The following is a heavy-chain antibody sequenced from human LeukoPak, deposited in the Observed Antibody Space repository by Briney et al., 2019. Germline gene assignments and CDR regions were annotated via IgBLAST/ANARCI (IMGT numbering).Heavy chain of an antibody. V-gene: IGHV3-74*01. D-gene: IGHD2-8*01. CDR3: ARDRHQYVDWFDP. J-gene: IGHJ5*02. CDR1: GFTFSSYW. Sequence: GGSLRLSCAASGFTFSSYWMHWVRQAPGKGLVWVSRINSDGSSTSYADSVKGRFTISRDNAKNTLYLQMTSLRAEDTAVYYCARDRHQYVDWFDPWGQGTLVTVSS. CDR2: INSDGSST.